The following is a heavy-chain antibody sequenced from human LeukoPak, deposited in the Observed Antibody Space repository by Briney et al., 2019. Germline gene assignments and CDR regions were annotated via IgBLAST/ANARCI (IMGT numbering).Heavy chain of an antibody. CDR2: IYYSGST. V-gene: IGHV4-39*07. Sequence: PSETLSLTCTVSGGSISSSSYYWGWIRQPPGKGLEWIGSIYYSGSTYYNPSLKSRVTISVDTSKNQFSLKLSSATAADTAVYYCAVVVHYYYYMDVWGKGTTVTVSS. CDR1: GGSISSSSYY. CDR3: AVVVHYYYYMDV. D-gene: IGHD3-22*01. J-gene: IGHJ6*03.